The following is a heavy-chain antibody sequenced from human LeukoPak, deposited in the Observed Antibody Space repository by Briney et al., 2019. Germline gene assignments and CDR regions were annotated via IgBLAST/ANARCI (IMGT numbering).Heavy chain of an antibody. V-gene: IGHV4-4*07. J-gene: IGHJ4*02. CDR2: IYTSGST. Sequence: SETLSLTCTVSGGSISSYYWSWIRQPAGKGLEWIGRIYTSGSTNYNPSLKSRVTMSVDTSKNQFFLKLSSVTAADTAVYYCARDLGSIVVVTGYFDYWGQGTLVTVSS. CDR3: ARDLGSIVVVTGYFDY. CDR1: GGSISSYY. D-gene: IGHD2-21*02.